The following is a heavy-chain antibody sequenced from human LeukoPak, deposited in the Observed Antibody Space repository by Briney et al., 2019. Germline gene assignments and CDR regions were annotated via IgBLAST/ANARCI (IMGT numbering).Heavy chain of an antibody. CDR1: GGTFSSYA. CDR2: IIPILGIA. V-gene: IGHV1-69*04. D-gene: IGHD2-15*01. CDR3: ASPHSPHCSGGSCYRAHAPGHYYYGMDV. Sequence: ASVKVSCKASGGTFSSYAISWVRQAPGQGLEWMGRIIPILGIANYAQKFQGRVTITADKSTSTAYMELSSLRSEDTAVYYCASPHSPHCSGGSCYRAHAPGHYYYGMDVWGQGTTVTVSS. J-gene: IGHJ6*02.